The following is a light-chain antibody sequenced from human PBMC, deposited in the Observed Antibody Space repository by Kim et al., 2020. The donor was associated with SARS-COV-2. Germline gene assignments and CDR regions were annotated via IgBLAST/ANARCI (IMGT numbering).Light chain of an antibody. Sequence: ASVGDRVTITCRASESIGDWLAWYQHKPGKAPKVLISEASNLESGVPSRFSGSRSGTEFTLSISSLRPDDFATYYCQQYHSYSRTFGQGTKVDIK. CDR2: EAS. J-gene: IGKJ1*01. CDR3: QQYHSYSRT. CDR1: ESIGDW. V-gene: IGKV1-5*03.